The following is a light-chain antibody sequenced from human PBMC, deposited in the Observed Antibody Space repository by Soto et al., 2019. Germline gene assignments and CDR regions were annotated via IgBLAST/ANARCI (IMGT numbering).Light chain of an antibody. Sequence: SVVTQPPSVSGAPGQRVTHSCTRSSSNIGAGYDVHWYLQLPGTAPKLLIYGNTNRPSGVPDRFSGSKSGSSASLAITGLQAEDEDDYYCQSHDSSLHASVFGTGTKVTVL. V-gene: IGLV1-40*01. J-gene: IGLJ1*01. CDR1: SSNIGAGYD. CDR2: GNT. CDR3: QSHDSSLHASV.